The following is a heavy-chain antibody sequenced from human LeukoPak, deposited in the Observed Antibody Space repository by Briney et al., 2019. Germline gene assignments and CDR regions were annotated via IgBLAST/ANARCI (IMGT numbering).Heavy chain of an antibody. D-gene: IGHD3-22*01. V-gene: IGHV1-69*05. Sequence: SVKVSCKASGYTFTSYAISWVRQAPGQGLEWMGGIIPIFGTANYAQKFQGRVTITTDESTSTAYMELSSLRSEDTAVYYCARGVYYYDSSGYKIQYYFDYWGQGTLVTVSS. CDR2: IIPIFGTA. J-gene: IGHJ4*02. CDR3: ARGVYYYDSSGYKIQYYFDY. CDR1: GYTFTSYA.